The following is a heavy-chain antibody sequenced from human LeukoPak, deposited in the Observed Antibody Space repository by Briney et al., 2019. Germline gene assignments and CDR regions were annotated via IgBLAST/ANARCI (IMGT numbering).Heavy chain of an antibody. CDR1: GGSISSYY. J-gene: IGHJ4*02. V-gene: IGHV4-59*08. CDR2: INYSGST. CDR3: ARHKDHYDSSGYYSPSDY. D-gene: IGHD3-22*01. Sequence: TETLSLTCTVSGGSISSYYWSWVRQPPGKGLEWIGYINYSGSTKYNPSLKGRATISVDTSKNQFSLKLSSVTAADTAVYYCARHKDHYDSSGYYSPSDYWGQGTLLTVSS.